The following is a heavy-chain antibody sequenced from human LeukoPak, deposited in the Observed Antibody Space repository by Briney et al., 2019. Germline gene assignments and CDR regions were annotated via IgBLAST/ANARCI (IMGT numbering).Heavy chain of an antibody. CDR2: IYYSGST. J-gene: IGHJ4*02. V-gene: IGHV4-59*01. CDR3: ARVRGAGGDYFFDY. Sequence: SETLSLTCTVSGGSISSYYWSWIRQPPGEGLEWIGYIYYSGSTNYNPSLKSRVTISVDTSKNQFSLKLSSVTAADTAVYYCARVRGAGGDYFFDYWGQGTLVTVSS. CDR1: GGSISSYY. D-gene: IGHD4-17*01.